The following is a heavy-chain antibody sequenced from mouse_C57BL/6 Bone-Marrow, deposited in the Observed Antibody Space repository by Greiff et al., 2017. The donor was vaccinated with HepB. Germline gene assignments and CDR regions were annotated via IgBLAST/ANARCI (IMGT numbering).Heavy chain of an antibody. D-gene: IGHD1-1*01. J-gene: IGHJ1*03. CDR1: GYTFTSYW. Sequence: VQLQQPGAELVKPGASVKMSCKASGYTFTSYWITWVKQRPGQGLEWIGDIYPGSGSTNYNEKFKSKATLTVDTSSSTAYMQLSSLTSEDSAVYYCAAFTVVASRGYFDVWGTGTTVTVSS. CDR3: AAFTVVASRGYFDV. CDR2: IYPGSGST. V-gene: IGHV1-55*01.